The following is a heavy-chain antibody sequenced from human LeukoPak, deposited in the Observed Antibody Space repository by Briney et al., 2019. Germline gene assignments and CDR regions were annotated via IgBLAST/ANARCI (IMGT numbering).Heavy chain of an antibody. CDR1: GFTFSNYA. CDR3: AKGYCGSTSCYAGGTFDY. CDR2: ISGSGGST. D-gene: IGHD2-2*01. J-gene: IGHJ4*02. V-gene: IGHV3-23*01. Sequence: PGGSLRLSCAASGFTFSNYAVSWVRQAPGKGLEWVSGISGSGGSTYYADSVKGRFTISRDNSKNTLYLQRNSLRVEDTAVYYCAKGYCGSTSCYAGGTFDYWGQGTLVTVSS.